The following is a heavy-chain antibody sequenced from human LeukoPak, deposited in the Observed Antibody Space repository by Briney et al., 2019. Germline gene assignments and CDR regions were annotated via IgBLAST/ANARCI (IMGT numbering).Heavy chain of an antibody. CDR3: VRYTYPPDAFDI. J-gene: IGHJ3*02. D-gene: IGHD2-2*02. CDR1: GFTFSSYW. CDR2: INSDGFST. Sequence: GGSLRPSCAASGFTFSSYWMHWVRQAPGKGLVWVSRINSDGFSTNYADSVKGRFTISRDNAKNTLYLQMNSLRAEDTAVYYCVRYTYPPDAFDIWGQGTMVTVSS. V-gene: IGHV3-74*01.